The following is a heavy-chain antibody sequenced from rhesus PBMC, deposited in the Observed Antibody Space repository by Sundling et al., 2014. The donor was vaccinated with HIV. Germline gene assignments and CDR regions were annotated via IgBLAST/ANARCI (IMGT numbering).Heavy chain of an antibody. V-gene: IGHV4-99*02. Sequence: QVQLQESGPGLVKPSETLSLTCAVSGYSISSGYYWGWIRQPPGKGLEYIGYISGNSGSTYYNPSLKSRVTLSVDTSNNQFSLKLSSVTAADTAVYYCARDYGNFFDYWGQGVLVTVSS. J-gene: IGHJ4*01. CDR3: ARDYGNFFDY. CDR2: ISGNSGST. D-gene: IGHD4-35*01. CDR1: GYSISSGYY.